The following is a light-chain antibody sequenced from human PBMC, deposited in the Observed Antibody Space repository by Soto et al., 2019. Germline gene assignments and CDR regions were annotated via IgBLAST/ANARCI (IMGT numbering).Light chain of an antibody. Sequence: EIVMTQSPASMSLSPGERATVSCRASQIVSSNLAWYQQKPGQAPRLLIYGSSTRATGIPTRFNGSRSGTELTINISSLQSEDFAVYYCQQYNNWPPLNFGGGTKVEIK. CDR1: QIVSSN. CDR3: QQYNNWPPLN. CDR2: GSS. V-gene: IGKV3-15*01. J-gene: IGKJ4*01.